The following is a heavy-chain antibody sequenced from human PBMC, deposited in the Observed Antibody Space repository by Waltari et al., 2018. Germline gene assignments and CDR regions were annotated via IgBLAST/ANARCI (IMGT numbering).Heavy chain of an antibody. CDR2: IRSKAYGGTT. Sequence: EVQLVESGGGLVQPGRSLRLSCTASGFTFGDYSMSWARQAPGKGLEWVGFIRSKAYGGTTEYAASVKGRFTISRDDSKSIAYLQMNSLKTEDTAVYYCTRDLDTAMAPVDYWGQGTLVTVSS. D-gene: IGHD5-18*01. V-gene: IGHV3-49*04. J-gene: IGHJ4*02. CDR3: TRDLDTAMAPVDY. CDR1: GFTFGDYS.